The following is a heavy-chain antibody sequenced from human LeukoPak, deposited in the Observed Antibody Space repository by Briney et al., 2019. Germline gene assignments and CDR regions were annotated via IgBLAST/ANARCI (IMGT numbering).Heavy chain of an antibody. V-gene: IGHV3-23*01. CDR3: AAAALLLWFGDVDAFDI. CDR1: GFTFSSYA. CDR2: ISGSGGST. D-gene: IGHD3-10*01. Sequence: GGSLRLSCAASGFTFSSYAMSWVRQAPGKGLEWVSAISGSGGSTYYADSVKGRFTISRDNSKNTLYLQMNSLRAEDTAVYYCAAAALLLWFGDVDAFDIWGQGTMVTVSS. J-gene: IGHJ3*02.